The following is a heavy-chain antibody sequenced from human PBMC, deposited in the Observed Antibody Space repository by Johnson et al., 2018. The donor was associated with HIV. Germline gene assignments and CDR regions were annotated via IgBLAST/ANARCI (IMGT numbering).Heavy chain of an antibody. CDR1: GFTFSNYA. J-gene: IGHJ3*02. V-gene: IGHV3-30*14. D-gene: IGHD1-7*01. CDR3: ARDRGNYDDAFDI. CDR2: ISYDGRNK. Sequence: QVQLVESGGGVVQPGRSLRLSCAASGFTFSNYAIHWVSQAPGKGLEWVALISYDGRNKYYADSVKGRFTISRDNSKNTLYLQMNSLRAEDTAVYYCARDRGNYDDAFDIWGQGTMVTVSS.